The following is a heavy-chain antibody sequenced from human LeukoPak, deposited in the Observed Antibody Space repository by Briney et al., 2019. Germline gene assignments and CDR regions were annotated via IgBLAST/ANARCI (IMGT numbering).Heavy chain of an antibody. CDR2: IYYSGST. CDR3: ARGGRGFGEFP. CDR1: GGSISSGGYY. D-gene: IGHD3-10*01. J-gene: IGHJ5*02. V-gene: IGHV4-31*03. Sequence: SETLSLTCTVSGGSISSGGYYWSWIRQHPGKGLEWIGYIYYSGSTYYNPSLKSRVTISVDTSKNQFSLKLSSVTAADTAVYYCARGGRGFGEFPWGQGTLVTVSS.